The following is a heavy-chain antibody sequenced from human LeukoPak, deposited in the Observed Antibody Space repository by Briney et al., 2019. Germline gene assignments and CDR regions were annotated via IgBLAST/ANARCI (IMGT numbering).Heavy chain of an antibody. CDR3: ARAVYYYDSSGYSVSGFDY. Sequence: ASVKVSCKASGYTFTGYYMHWVRQAPGQGLEWMGWINPNSGSTNYAQKFQGWVTMTRDTSISTAYMELSRLRSDDTAVYYCARAVYYYDSSGYSVSGFDYWGQGTLVTVSS. CDR1: GYTFTGYY. CDR2: INPNSGST. V-gene: IGHV1-2*04. D-gene: IGHD3-22*01. J-gene: IGHJ4*02.